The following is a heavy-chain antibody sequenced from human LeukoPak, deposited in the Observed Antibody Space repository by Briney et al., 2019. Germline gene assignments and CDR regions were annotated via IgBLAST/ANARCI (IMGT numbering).Heavy chain of an antibody. CDR1: GGSISSSSYY. CDR3: AREPFRVYYFDY. J-gene: IGHJ4*02. CDR2: IYYSGST. V-gene: IGHV4-39*02. Sequence: SETLSLTCTVSGGSISSSSYYWGWIRQPPGKGLEWIGSIYYSGSTYYNPSLKSRVTISVDTSKNQFSLKLSSVTAADTAVYYCAREPFRVYYFDYWGQGTLVTVSS. D-gene: IGHD2/OR15-2a*01.